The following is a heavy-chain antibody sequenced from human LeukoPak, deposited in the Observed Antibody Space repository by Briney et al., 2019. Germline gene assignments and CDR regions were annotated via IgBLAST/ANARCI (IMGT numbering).Heavy chain of an antibody. Sequence: GSLRLSCAASGFTFSSYWMSWVRQPPGKGLEWIGSIYYSGSTYYNPSLKSRVTISVDTSKNQFSLKLSSVTAADTAVYYCARGYCSGGSCFPARYYFDYWGQGTLVTVSS. CDR2: IYYSGST. CDR1: GFTFSSYW. D-gene: IGHD2-15*01. CDR3: ARGYCSGGSCFPARYYFDY. J-gene: IGHJ4*02. V-gene: IGHV4-39*07.